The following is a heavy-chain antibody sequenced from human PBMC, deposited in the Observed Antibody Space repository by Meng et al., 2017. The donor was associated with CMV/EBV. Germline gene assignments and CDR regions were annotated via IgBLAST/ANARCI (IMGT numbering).Heavy chain of an antibody. CDR3: ARRPDFWSGYWYLEYFQH. CDR1: GFTFSSYA. D-gene: IGHD3-3*01. V-gene: IGHV3-30-3*01. J-gene: IGHJ1*01. CDR2: ISYDGSNK. Sequence: GGSLRLSCAASGFTFSSYAMHWVRQAPGKGLEWVAVISYDGSNKYYADSGKGRFTISRDNSKNTLYLQMNSLRAEDTAVYYCARRPDFWSGYWYLEYFQHWGQGTLVTVSS.